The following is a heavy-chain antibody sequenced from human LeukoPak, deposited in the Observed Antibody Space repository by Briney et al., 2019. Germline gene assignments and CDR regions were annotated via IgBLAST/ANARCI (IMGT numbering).Heavy chain of an antibody. V-gene: IGHV3-30*04. Sequence: GGSLRLSCAASGFTFSSYAMHWVRQAPGKGLEWVAVISYDGSNKYYADSVKGRFTISRDNSKNTLYLQMNSLRAEDTAVYYCAKTTNFDYWGQGTLVTVSS. CDR1: GFTFSSYA. D-gene: IGHD1-26*01. CDR3: AKTTNFDY. CDR2: ISYDGSNK. J-gene: IGHJ4*02.